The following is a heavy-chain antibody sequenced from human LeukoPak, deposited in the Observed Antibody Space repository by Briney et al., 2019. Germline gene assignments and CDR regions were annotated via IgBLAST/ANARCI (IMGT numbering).Heavy chain of an antibody. D-gene: IGHD1-26*01. Sequence: GGSLRLSCAASGFTFSGSAMHWVRQAWGKGGEGVGRIRSKTNSYATSYAAAVKGRFALSRDDSKTTAYLQMNSLKTEDTAVYYCTSFPYSGSLAMGSDYWGQGTLVTVSS. CDR3: TSFPYSGSLAMGSDY. CDR2: IRSKTNSYAT. V-gene: IGHV3-73*01. J-gene: IGHJ4*02. CDR1: GFTFSGSA.